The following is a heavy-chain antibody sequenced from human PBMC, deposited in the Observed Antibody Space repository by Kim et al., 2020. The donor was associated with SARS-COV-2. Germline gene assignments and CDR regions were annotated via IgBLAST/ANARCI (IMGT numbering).Heavy chain of an antibody. CDR1: GFTFSSYA. D-gene: IGHD5-18*01. J-gene: IGHJ4*02. Sequence: GGSLRLSCAASGFTFSSYAMSWVRQAPGKGLEWVSAISGSGGSTYYADSVKGRFTISRDNSKNTLYLQMNSLRAEDTAVYYCAAMPGIQLWFGYWGQGTLVTVSS. CDR2: ISGSGGST. V-gene: IGHV3-23*01. CDR3: AAMPGIQLWFGY.